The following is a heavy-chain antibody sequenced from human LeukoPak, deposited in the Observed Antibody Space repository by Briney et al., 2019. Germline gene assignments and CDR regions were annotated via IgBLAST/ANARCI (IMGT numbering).Heavy chain of an antibody. V-gene: IGHV4-39*01. CDR3: AQGVDY. CDR2: IYYSGTT. Sequence: SHCLSLTRTVAGASISSSSYGWAWIRQPAGKGLEWIGSIYYSGTTYYNPSPKSRVTISVDTSKNQFSLKLSSVTAADTAVYYCAQGVDYGGQGTLVTVSS. CDR1: GASISSSSYG. J-gene: IGHJ4*02.